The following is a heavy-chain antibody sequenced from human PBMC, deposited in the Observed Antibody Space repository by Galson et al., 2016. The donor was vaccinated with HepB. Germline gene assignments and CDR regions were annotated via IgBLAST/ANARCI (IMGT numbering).Heavy chain of an antibody. CDR2: IDHSGST. D-gene: IGHD3-9*01. J-gene: IGHJ6*02. Sequence: SETLSLTCAVYGGSFSGYYWSWIRQPPGKGLEWIGEIDHSGSTNYNPSLKSRVAMSVDTSKNQFSLKLSSVTAADRAMYYCARGRSITIFGLNTQVGYNGMDVWAKGPRSPSP. CDR1: GGSFSGYY. V-gene: IGHV4-34*01. CDR3: ARGRSITIFGLNTQVGYNGMDV.